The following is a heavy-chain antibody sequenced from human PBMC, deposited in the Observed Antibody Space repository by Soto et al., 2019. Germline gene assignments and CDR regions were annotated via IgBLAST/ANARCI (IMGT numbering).Heavy chain of an antibody. J-gene: IGHJ4*02. D-gene: IGHD6-19*01. CDR1: GFSLSTTGVG. CDR2: IYWNDEK. Sequence: EAGPTLFNPTPALTLTSTYSGFSLSTTGVGVGWIRQPTGKALEWLALIYWNDEKWYSPSLKSRLTITKDTSKKQVVLTMTNMDPVETGTHYCAYRRSSCGWYGWGQGTLVTVSS. CDR3: AYRRSSCGWYG. V-gene: IGHV2-5*01.